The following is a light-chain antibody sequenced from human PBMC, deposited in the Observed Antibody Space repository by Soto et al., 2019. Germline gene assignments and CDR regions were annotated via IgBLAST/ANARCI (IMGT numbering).Light chain of an antibody. J-gene: IGKJ5*01. Sequence: EIVLTQSPGTLSLSPVERATLSCMASQSVSSSYLAWYQQKPGQAPRLLIYGASSRATGIPDRFSGSGSGTDFTLTISRLEPEDFAVYYCQQYGSSQITFGQGTRLEIK. V-gene: IGKV3-20*01. CDR3: QQYGSSQIT. CDR1: QSVSSSY. CDR2: GAS.